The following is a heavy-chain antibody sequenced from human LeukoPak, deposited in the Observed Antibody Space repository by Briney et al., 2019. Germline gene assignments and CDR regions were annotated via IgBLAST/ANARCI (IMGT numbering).Heavy chain of an antibody. D-gene: IGHD3-22*01. V-gene: IGHV3-23*01. Sequence: QAGRCLRLSSPASGFTFISYAMSWVRPAPGKGMGWVSAISGSGGSTYYADSVKGRFTISRATSKNTLYLQMNSLRAEDPAVSYCAREDYYDSSGYYVDAFDIWGQGTMVTVSS. CDR1: GFTFISYA. CDR2: ISGSGGST. J-gene: IGHJ3*02. CDR3: AREDYYDSSGYYVDAFDI.